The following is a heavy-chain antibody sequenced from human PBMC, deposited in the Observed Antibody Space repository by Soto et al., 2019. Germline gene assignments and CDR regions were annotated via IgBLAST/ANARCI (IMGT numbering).Heavy chain of an antibody. D-gene: IGHD1-1*01. CDR2: ISAHNGNT. V-gene: IGHV1-18*01. CDR3: ARGRYGDY. CDR1: SYDFTTCG. J-gene: IGHJ4*02. Sequence: QVHLVQYGAEVKKPGASVKVSCRGSSYDFTTCGITWVRQAPGQGLEWMAWISAHNGNTDYAQKLQGRVTVTRDTSTSTAYMELRSLRSDDTAMYYCARGRYGDYWGQGALVTVSS.